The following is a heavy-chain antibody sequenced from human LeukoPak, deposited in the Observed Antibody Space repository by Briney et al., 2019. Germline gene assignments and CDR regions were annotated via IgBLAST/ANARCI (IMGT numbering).Heavy chain of an antibody. V-gene: IGHV3-23*01. D-gene: IGHD1-20*01. Sequence: PGGSLRLSCAASGFTFSTYAMSWVRQAPGKGLEWVSAISGRGVSTSYADSVRGRFTISRDNSKNTLYLQMNSLRAEDTAVYYCAKAASGNWNDVSDYWGQGTPVTVSS. J-gene: IGHJ4*02. CDR2: ISGRGVST. CDR1: GFTFSTYA. CDR3: AKAASGNWNDVSDY.